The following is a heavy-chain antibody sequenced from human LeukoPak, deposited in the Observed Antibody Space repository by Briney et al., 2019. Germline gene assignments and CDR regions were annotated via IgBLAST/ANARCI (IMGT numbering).Heavy chain of an antibody. CDR3: ARQRSSSWYNWFDP. CDR1: GFTFSSYW. J-gene: IGHJ5*02. CDR2: INSDGSST. D-gene: IGHD6-13*01. Sequence: GGSLRLSCAASGFTFSSYWMHWVRQAPGKGLVWVSRINSDGSSTSYADSVKGRFTIPRDNAKNTLYLQMNSLRAEDTAVYYCARQRSSSWYNWFDPWGQGTLVTVSS. V-gene: IGHV3-74*01.